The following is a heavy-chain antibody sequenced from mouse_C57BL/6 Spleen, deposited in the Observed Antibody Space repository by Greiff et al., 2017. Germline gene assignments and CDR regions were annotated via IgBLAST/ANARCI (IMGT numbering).Heavy chain of an antibody. CDR3: ARGGWGMGDYDAWTFYAMDY. D-gene: IGHD2-4*01. Sequence: EVKLVESGGGLVKPGGSLKLSCAASGFTFSSYAMSWVRQTPEKRLEWVATISDGGSYTYYPDNVKGRFTITRDHAKNNLYLQMSHLKSEDTALYYCARGGWGMGDYDAWTFYAMDYWGQGTSVTVSS. CDR2: ISDGGSYT. J-gene: IGHJ4*01. V-gene: IGHV5-4*03. CDR1: GFTFSSYA.